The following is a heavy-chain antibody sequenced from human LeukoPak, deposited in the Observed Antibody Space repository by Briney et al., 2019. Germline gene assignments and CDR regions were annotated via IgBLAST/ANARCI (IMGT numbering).Heavy chain of an antibody. CDR3: ARYGGYCTGSVCSYCFDY. Sequence: SETLSLTCTVSGGSISSTSYYWGWIRQPPGKGLEWIGSFYYSGSTYYNPSLKSRVTISGDTSKNQFSLKLSSVTAADTAVYYCARYGGYCTGSVCSYCFDYWGQGTLVTVSS. J-gene: IGHJ4*02. D-gene: IGHD2-8*02. V-gene: IGHV4-39*01. CDR1: GGSISSTSYY. CDR2: FYYSGST.